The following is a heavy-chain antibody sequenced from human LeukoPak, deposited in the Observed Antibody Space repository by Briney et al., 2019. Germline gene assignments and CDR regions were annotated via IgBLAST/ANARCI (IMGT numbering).Heavy chain of an antibody. CDR1: GFTVSSNY. CDR3: ARHGSGIEQAFDI. CDR2: IHSGGST. V-gene: IGHV3-66*04. Sequence: GGSLRLSCAASGFTVSSNYMSWVRQAPGKGLEWVSVIHSGGSTYYADSVKGRFTISRDNSKNTLYLQMNSLRAEDTAVYYCARHGSGIEQAFDIWGQGTMVTVSS. J-gene: IGHJ3*02. D-gene: IGHD3-10*01.